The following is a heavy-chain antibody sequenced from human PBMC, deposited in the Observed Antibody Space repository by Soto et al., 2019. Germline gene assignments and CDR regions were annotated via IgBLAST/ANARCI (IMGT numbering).Heavy chain of an antibody. CDR2: MNPNSGNT. V-gene: IGHV1-8*01. J-gene: IGHJ3*02. D-gene: IGHD3-10*01. Sequence: ASVKVSCKASGYTFTSYDINWVRQATGQGLEWMGWMNPNSGNTGYAQKFQGRVTMTRNTSISTAYMELSSLRSEDTAVYYCAREGYMVRGVIIRAFDIWGQGTMVTV. CDR3: AREGYMVRGVIIRAFDI. CDR1: GYTFTSYD.